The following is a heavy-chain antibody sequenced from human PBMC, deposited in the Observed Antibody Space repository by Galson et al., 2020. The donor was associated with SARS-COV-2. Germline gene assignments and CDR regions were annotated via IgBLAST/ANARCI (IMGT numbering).Heavy chain of an antibody. Sequence: GESLKISCAASGFNFGDYVMSWVRQAPGKGLEWVSGINWNGGSRGYADSVKGRATISRDNAQNFLYLQMNSLRAEDTALYYCARGLGDRPAFYYDSSHAFNMWGRGTMVTVTS. J-gene: IGHJ3*02. CDR3: ARGLGDRPAFYYDSSHAFNM. D-gene: IGHD3-22*01. V-gene: IGHV3-20*04. CDR2: INWNGGSR. CDR1: GFNFGDYV.